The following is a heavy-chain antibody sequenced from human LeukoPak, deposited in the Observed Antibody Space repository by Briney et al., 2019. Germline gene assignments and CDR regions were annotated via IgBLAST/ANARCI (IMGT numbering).Heavy chain of an antibody. CDR2: IIPIFGTA. J-gene: IGHJ3*02. D-gene: IGHD5-18*01. CDR1: GGTFSSYA. Sequence: GASVKVSCKASGGTFSSYAISWVRQAPGQGLEWMGGIIPIFGTANYAQKFQGRVTITADESTSTAYMELSSLRSEDTAVYYCARGGDTAMAKDAFDIWGQGTMVTVSS. V-gene: IGHV1-69*13. CDR3: ARGGDTAMAKDAFDI.